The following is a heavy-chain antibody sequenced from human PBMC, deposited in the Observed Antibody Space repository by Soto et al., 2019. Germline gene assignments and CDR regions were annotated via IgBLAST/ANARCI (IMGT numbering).Heavy chain of an antibody. CDR2: ISSGGDP. V-gene: IGHV3-53*01. Sequence: VGSLRLSCATSGFSISDKFMSWVRQAPGKGLEWISVISSGGDPSYADSVKGRFTISRDITKNTLFLQMTSLRADDTAVYFCARDSGYSSAYWENYFDYWGQGNLVTVYS. CDR3: ARDSGYSSAYWENYFDY. D-gene: IGHD5-18*01. J-gene: IGHJ4*02. CDR1: GFSISDKF.